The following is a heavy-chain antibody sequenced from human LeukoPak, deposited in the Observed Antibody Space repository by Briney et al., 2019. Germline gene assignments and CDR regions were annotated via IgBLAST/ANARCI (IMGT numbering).Heavy chain of an antibody. Sequence: GASVKVSCKASGYTFTSYYMHWVRQAPGQGLEWMGIINPSGGSTSYAQKFQGRVTMTRDTSTSTVYMELSSLRSEDTAVYYCARRFVYYYDSSGYYYFDYWGQGTLVTVSS. D-gene: IGHD3-22*01. CDR2: INPSGGST. J-gene: IGHJ4*02. CDR1: GYTFTSYY. V-gene: IGHV1-46*01. CDR3: ARRFVYYYDSSGYYYFDY.